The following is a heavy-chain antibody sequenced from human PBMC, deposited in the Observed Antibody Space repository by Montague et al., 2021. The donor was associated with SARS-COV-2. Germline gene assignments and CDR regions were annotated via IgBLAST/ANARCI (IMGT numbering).Heavy chain of an antibody. CDR3: VRDTGSGQAGFDA. CDR1: GDSVWGDAAA. D-gene: IGHD1-1*01. V-gene: IGHV6-1*01. J-gene: IGHJ4*02. CDR2: TNYRSKWTS. Sequence: CAISGDSVWGDAAAWNWIRQSPSGGLEWVGRTNYRSKWTSDYATSVEGRISIDPDTSKNQFFLHLRSVTPEDTGVYYCVRDTGSGQAGFDAWGQGTLVTVSS.